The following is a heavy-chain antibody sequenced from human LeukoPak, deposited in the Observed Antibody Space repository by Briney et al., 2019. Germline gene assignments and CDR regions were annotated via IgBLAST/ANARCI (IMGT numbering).Heavy chain of an antibody. CDR3: ARAYRITIFGVDLLQLYNWFDP. CDR2: INPSGGST. V-gene: IGHV1-46*01. Sequence: ASVKVSCKASGYAFTSYGISWVRQAPGQGLEWMGIINPSGGSTSYAQKFQGRVTMTRDMSTSTVYMELSSLRSEDTAVYYCARAYRITIFGVDLLQLYNWFDPWGQGTLVTVSS. D-gene: IGHD3-3*01. CDR1: GYAFTSYG. J-gene: IGHJ5*02.